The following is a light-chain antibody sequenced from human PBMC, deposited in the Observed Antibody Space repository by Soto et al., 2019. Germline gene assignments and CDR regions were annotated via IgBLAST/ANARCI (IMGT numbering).Light chain of an antibody. J-gene: IGKJ4*01. V-gene: IGKV1-9*01. Sequence: IHLTHSPSSLSASFGDIVTITFRASQGISSFLAWYQQKPGKAPKLLIYAASTLQTGVPSRFSGSGSGTDFTLTISSLQPEDFATYYCQQLESYPSTFGGGTKVDIK. CDR3: QQLESYPST. CDR1: QGISSF. CDR2: AAS.